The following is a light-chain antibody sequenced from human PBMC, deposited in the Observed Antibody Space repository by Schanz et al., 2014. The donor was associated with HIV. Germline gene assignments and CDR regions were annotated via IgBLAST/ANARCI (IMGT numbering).Light chain of an antibody. Sequence: DIRMTQSPSTLSASVGDRVTITCRASQSISGRLAWYQQKPGKAPKRLIYQASRLGSGVPSTFSGSGSGTDFSLTISSLQPDDFATYYCQQYNSYPFTFGPGTKVDIK. V-gene: IGKV1-5*03. J-gene: IGKJ3*01. CDR2: QAS. CDR3: QQYNSYPFT. CDR1: QSISGR.